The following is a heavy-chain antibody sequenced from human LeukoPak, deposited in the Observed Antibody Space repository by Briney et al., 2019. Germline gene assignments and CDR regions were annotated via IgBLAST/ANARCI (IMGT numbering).Heavy chain of an antibody. J-gene: IGHJ3*02. Sequence: GGSLRLSCAASGFTFSSYAMTWVRQAPGKGLEWVSAITGSGDSAYYSDSVKGRFTISRDQSKSTVYLQMTSLRAEDTAVYYCARDITMVRGAEIEPDAFDIWGQGTMVTVSS. D-gene: IGHD3-10*01. CDR1: GFTFSSYA. CDR3: ARDITMVRGAEIEPDAFDI. CDR2: ITGSGDSA. V-gene: IGHV3-23*01.